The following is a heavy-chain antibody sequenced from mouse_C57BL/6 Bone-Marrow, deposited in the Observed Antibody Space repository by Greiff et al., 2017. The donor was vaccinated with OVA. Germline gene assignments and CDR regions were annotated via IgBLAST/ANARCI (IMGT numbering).Heavy chain of an antibody. CDR1: GYSITSGYY. J-gene: IGHJ1*03. V-gene: IGHV3-6*01. CDR3: ARGHYGLWYFDV. D-gene: IGHD1-1*01. CDR2: ISYDGSN. Sequence: EVKLEESGPGLVKPSQSLSLTCSVTGYSITSGYYWNWIRQFPGNKLEWMGYISYDGSNNYNPSLKNRISITRDTSKNQFFLKLNSVTTEDTATYYCARGHYGLWYFDVWGTGTTVTVSS.